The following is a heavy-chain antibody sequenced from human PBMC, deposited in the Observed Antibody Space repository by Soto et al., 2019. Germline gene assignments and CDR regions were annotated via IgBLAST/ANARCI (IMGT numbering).Heavy chain of an antibody. V-gene: IGHV4-34*01. Sequence: SETLSLTCAVYGGSFSGYYWSWIRQPPGKGLEWIGEINHSGSTNYNPSLKSRVTISVDTSKNQFSLKLSSVTAADTAVYYCARGVGFYYGMDVWGQGTTVTLSS. J-gene: IGHJ6*02. CDR1: GGSFSGYY. CDR2: INHSGST. CDR3: ARGVGFYYGMDV.